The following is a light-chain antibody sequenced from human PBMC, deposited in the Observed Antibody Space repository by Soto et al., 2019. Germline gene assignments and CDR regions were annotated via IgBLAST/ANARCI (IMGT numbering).Light chain of an antibody. CDR3: QQYTNTNNPWM. CDR2: DAS. Sequence: DIQMTQSPSTLSGSVGDRVTITCRASQTISSWLAWYQQKPGKVPKLLVYDASTLQSGVASRFSGSGSGTEFTLIISGLQPDDSATYYCQQYTNTNNPWMFGQGTKVDIK. J-gene: IGKJ1*01. CDR1: QTISSW. V-gene: IGKV1-5*01.